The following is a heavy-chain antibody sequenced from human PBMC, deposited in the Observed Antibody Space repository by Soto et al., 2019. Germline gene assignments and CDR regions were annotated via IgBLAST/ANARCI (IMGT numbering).Heavy chain of an antibody. CDR1: GGSFSGYY. D-gene: IGHD3-22*01. CDR2: INHSGST. CDR3: ARGITMIAPRGWFDP. V-gene: IGHV4-34*01. Sequence: SETLSLTCAVYGGSFSGYYWSWIRQPPGKGLEWIGEINHSGSTNYNPSLKSRVTISVDTSKNQFSLKLSSVPAADTAVYYCARGITMIAPRGWFDPWGQGTLVTVPS. J-gene: IGHJ5*02.